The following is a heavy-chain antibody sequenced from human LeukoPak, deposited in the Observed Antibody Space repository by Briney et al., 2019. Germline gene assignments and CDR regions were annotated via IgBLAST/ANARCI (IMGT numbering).Heavy chain of an antibody. V-gene: IGHV4-59*01. J-gene: IGHJ5*02. CDR1: GGSISSYY. Sequence: PWETLSLTCTVSGGSISSYYWSWIRQPPGKGLEWIGYIYYSGSTNYNPSLKSRVTISVDTSKNQFSLKLSSVTAADTAVYYCARLTMVRGVIISGWFDPWGQGTLVTVSS. D-gene: IGHD3-10*01. CDR3: ARLTMVRGVIISGWFDP. CDR2: IYYSGST.